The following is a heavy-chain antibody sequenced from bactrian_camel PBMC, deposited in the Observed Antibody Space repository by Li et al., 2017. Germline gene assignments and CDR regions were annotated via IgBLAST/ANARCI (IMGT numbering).Heavy chain of an antibody. CDR1: GLTGRMYC. D-gene: IGHD3*01. Sequence: QVQLVESGGGLVQAGGSLRLSCGSSSGLTGRMYCMAWFRLAPGKEREGVVALASDGSTSYADSVKGRFTISQDNAKNTLYLQMNSLKPGDTAMHYCAADRLPYDCYSGSWYEVTDFGYWGQGTQVTVS. CDR3: AADRLPYDCYSGSWYEVTDFGY. V-gene: IGHV3S53*01. J-gene: IGHJ6*01. CDR2: LASDGST.